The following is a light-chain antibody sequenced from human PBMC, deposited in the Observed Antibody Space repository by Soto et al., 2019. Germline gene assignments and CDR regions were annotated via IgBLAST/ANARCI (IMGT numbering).Light chain of an antibody. V-gene: IGKV3-20*01. Sequence: DIALMHFPDTLTSSPGEGATISCKASQTISSFLAWYHQKRGQAPRILIHGASNRATGIPDRFSGSGSGTDFNLTITRLEPQDFAVYYCQQYGGSPRTFGKGTKVDIK. J-gene: IGKJ1*01. CDR2: GAS. CDR1: QTISSF. CDR3: QQYGGSPRT.